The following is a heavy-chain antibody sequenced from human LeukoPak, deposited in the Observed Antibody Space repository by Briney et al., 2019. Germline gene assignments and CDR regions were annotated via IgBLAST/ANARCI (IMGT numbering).Heavy chain of an antibody. J-gene: IGHJ4*02. CDR3: TRETSSRYFDY. CDR2: TNPNSGDT. V-gene: IGHV1-2*02. Sequence: ASVKVSCKASGYTFIGYYMHWVRQAPGQGLEWMGWTNPNSGDTNYAQKFQGRVTMTRHTSISTAYMELSRLRSDDTAVYYCTRETSSRYFDYWGQGTLVTVSS. CDR1: GYTFIGYY.